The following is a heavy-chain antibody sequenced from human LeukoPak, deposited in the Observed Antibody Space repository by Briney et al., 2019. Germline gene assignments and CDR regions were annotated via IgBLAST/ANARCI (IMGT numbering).Heavy chain of an antibody. Sequence: ASVKVSCKASGYTFTSYYMHWVRQAPGQGLEWMGIINPSGGSTSYAQKFQGRVTMTRDTSTSTVYMELSSLRSEDTAVYYCARFVSGDYYDSSGGNYFDYWGQGTPVTVSS. J-gene: IGHJ4*02. V-gene: IGHV1-46*01. CDR1: GYTFTSYY. D-gene: IGHD3-22*01. CDR3: ARFVSGDYYDSSGGNYFDY. CDR2: INPSGGST.